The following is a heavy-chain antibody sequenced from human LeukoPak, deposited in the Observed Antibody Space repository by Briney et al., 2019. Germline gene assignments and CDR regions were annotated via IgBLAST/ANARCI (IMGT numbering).Heavy chain of an antibody. Sequence: PSETLSLTCAVSGGSISSGGYSWSWIRQPPGKGLEWIGYIYYSGSTYYNPSLKSRVTISVDTSKNQFSLKLSSVTAADTAVYYCARESPTANDAFDIWGQGTMVTVSS. J-gene: IGHJ3*02. CDR1: GGSISSGGYS. CDR2: IYYSGST. CDR3: ARESPTANDAFDI. D-gene: IGHD4-17*01. V-gene: IGHV4-30-4*07.